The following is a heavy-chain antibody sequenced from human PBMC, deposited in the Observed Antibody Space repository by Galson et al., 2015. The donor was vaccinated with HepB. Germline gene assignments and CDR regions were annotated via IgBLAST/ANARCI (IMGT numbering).Heavy chain of an antibody. V-gene: IGHV3-74*01. CDR1: GFSLSTYW. D-gene: IGHD1-14*01. Sequence: SLRLSCAASGFSLSTYWMHWVRQAPGKGLVWVSRVSNGGSSTNYADSVKGRFTISKDNAKNTLYLEMSSLIAEATAVYYFARGNRNDLDYWGQGTLVTVSS. CDR2: VSNGGSST. J-gene: IGHJ4*02. CDR3: ARGNRNDLDY.